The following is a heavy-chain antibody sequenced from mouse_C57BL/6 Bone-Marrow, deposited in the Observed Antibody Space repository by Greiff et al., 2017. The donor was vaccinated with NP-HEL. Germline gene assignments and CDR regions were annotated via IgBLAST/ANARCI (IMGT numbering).Heavy chain of an antibody. J-gene: IGHJ3*01. D-gene: IGHD1-1*01. CDR2: IDPNSGGT. CDR1: GYTFTSYW. V-gene: IGHV1-72*01. CDR3: ARGFLIYYYVSSWFAY. Sequence: QVHVKQPGAELVKPGASVKLSCKASGYTFTSYWMHWVKQRPGRGLEWIGRIDPNSGGTKYNEKFKSKATLTVEKPSSTAYMQLSSLTSEDSAVYYCARGFLIYYYVSSWFAYWGQGTLVTVSA.